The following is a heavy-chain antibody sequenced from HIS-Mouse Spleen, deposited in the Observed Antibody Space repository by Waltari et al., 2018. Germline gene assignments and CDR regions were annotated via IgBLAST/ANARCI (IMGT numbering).Heavy chain of an antibody. CDR1: GFTVSSHY. D-gene: IGHD3-10*01. J-gene: IGHJ4*02. V-gene: IGHV3-53*02. CDR2: IYSGGST. Sequence: EVQLVETGGGLIQPGGSLRLSCAASGFTVSSHYISWFRRAPGKGLEWVSVIYSGGSTYYADSVKGRFTISRDNSKNTLYLQMNSLRAEDTAVYYCARHYYYGSGSYYFDYWGQGTLVTVSS. CDR3: ARHYYYGSGSYYFDY.